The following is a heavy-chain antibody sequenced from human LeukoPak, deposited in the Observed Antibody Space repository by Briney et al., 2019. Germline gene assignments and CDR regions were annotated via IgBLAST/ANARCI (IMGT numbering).Heavy chain of an antibody. CDR3: AGLREGVVGAAFDY. D-gene: IGHD1-26*01. J-gene: IGHJ4*02. Sequence: SETLSLTCSVSGGSIRSNSNYWGWIRQPPGKGLEWIGSMYYSGSTYYNPSLKSRVTISVDTSKSQLSLKLSSVTAADTAVYYCAGLREGVVGAAFDYWGQGTLVTVSS. CDR2: MYYSGST. V-gene: IGHV4-39*01. CDR1: GGSIRSNSNY.